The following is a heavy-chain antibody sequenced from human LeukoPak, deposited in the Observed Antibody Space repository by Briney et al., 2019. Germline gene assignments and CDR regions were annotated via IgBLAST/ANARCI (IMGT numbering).Heavy chain of an antibody. CDR1: GFTFSSYS. Sequence: GGSLRLSCAASGFTFSSYSMNWVRQAPGKGLEWVSSISSSSSYISYADSVKGRFTISRDNAKNSLYLQMNSLRAEDTAVYYCASEEQSAFDIWGQGTMVTVSS. V-gene: IGHV3-21*01. CDR2: ISSSSSYI. D-gene: IGHD1-26*01. J-gene: IGHJ3*02. CDR3: ASEEQSAFDI.